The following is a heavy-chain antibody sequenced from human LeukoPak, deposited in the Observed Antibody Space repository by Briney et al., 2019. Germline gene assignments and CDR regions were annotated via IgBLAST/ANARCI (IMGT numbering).Heavy chain of an antibody. Sequence: GGSLRLSCAASGFTFSSYAMSWVRQAPGKGLEWVSAISGSGGSTYYADSVKGRFTISRDNSKNTLYLQMNSLRAEDTAVYYCARYRLCGGDCYSDYYYYMDVWGKGTTVTVSS. CDR3: ARYRLCGGDCYSDYYYYMDV. CDR2: ISGSGGST. D-gene: IGHD2-21*01. CDR1: GFTFSSYA. J-gene: IGHJ6*03. V-gene: IGHV3-23*01.